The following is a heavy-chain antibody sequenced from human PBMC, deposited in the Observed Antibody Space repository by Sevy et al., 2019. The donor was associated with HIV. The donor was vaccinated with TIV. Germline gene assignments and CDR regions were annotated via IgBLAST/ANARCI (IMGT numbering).Heavy chain of an antibody. CDR1: GFTFSDYY. D-gene: IGHD2-15*01. Sequence: GGSLRLSCAASGFTFSDYYMSWIRQAPGKGLEWVSYISSSSSYTKYADSVKGRFTISRDNAKNSLYLQMNSLRAEDTAVYYCARDIRSCSGGSCHYYYGMDVWGQGTTVTVSS. CDR2: ISSSSSYT. CDR3: ARDIRSCSGGSCHYYYGMDV. J-gene: IGHJ6*02. V-gene: IGHV3-11*06.